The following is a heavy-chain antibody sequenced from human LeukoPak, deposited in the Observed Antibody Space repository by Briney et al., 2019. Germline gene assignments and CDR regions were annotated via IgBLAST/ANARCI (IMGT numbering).Heavy chain of an antibody. D-gene: IGHD1-1*01. CDR1: GFSFSSYS. CDR3: ARSPGTRKPIDY. V-gene: IGHV3-21*01. Sequence: PGGSLRLSCTASGFSFSSYSMNWVRQAPGMGLEWVSYISSSSAYIKYADPVKGRFTISRDNAKNSQYLQMNSLRAEDTAVYYCARSPGTRKPIDYWGQGILVTVSS. CDR2: ISSSSAYI. J-gene: IGHJ4*02.